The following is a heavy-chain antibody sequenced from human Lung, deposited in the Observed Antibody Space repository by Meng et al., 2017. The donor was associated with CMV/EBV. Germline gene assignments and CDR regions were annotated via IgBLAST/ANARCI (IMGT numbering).Heavy chain of an antibody. D-gene: IGHD2-8*01. CDR3: ARGGPCSNGVCSDYGMDV. V-gene: IGHV3-30*02. Sequence: GESLKISCAASGFTFSSYAMHWVRQAPGKGLEWVANIRFDGTNKYHADSVKGRFTISRDNAENSLYLQMNSLRAEDTAIYYCARGGPCSNGVCSDYGMDVWGQGXTVTVSS. J-gene: IGHJ6*02. CDR1: GFTFSSYA. CDR2: IRFDGTNK.